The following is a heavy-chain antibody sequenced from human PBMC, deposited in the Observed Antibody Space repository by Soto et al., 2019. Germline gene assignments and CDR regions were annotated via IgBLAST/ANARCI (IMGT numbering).Heavy chain of an antibody. CDR1: GFTFSSYA. CDR3: ARDQCSGGSCQTFDY. D-gene: IGHD2-15*01. CDR2: ISYDGSNK. J-gene: IGHJ4*02. V-gene: IGHV3-30-3*01. Sequence: GGSLRLSCAASGFTFSSYAMHWVRQAPGKGLEWVAVISYDGSNKYYADSVKGRFTISRDNSKNTLYLQMNSLRAEDTAVYYCARDQCSGGSCQTFDYWGQGTLVTVSS.